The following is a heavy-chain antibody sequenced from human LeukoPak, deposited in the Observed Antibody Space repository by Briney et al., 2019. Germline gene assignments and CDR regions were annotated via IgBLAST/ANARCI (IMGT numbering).Heavy chain of an antibody. CDR2: ISGAGGST. D-gene: IGHD6-6*01. CDR1: GFTFSSYA. Sequence: GGSLRLSCAASGFTFSSYAMSWVRQAPGKGLGWVSGISGAGGSTYYADSVKGRFTISRDNSKNTLYLQMSSLRADDTAVYYCVKDRSIAAPNNDFFDSWGQGALVTVSS. CDR3: VKDRSIAAPNNDFFDS. J-gene: IGHJ4*02. V-gene: IGHV3-23*01.